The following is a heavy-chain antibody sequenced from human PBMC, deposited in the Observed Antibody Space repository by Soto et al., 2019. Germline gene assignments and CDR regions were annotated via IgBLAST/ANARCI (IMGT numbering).Heavy chain of an antibody. CDR3: ARGSRAAAGTIYFDY. V-gene: IGHV1-2*04. J-gene: IGHJ4*02. CDR2: INPNSGGT. CDR1: GYTFTGYY. D-gene: IGHD6-13*01. Sequence: GASVKVSCKASGYTFTGYYMHWVRQAPGQGLEWMGWINPNSGGTNYAQKFQGWVTMTRDTSISTAYMELSRLRSDDTAVYYCARGSRAAAGTIYFDYCGQGTLVTVSS.